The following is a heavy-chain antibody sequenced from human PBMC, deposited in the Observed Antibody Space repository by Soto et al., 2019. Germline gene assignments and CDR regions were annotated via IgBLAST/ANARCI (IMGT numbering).Heavy chain of an antibody. CDR2: INQDGSQK. CDR1: GFTFSNYW. CDR3: VRDHGYSVFED. V-gene: IGHV3-7*01. D-gene: IGHD2-21*01. Sequence: EVQLVESGGGLVQPGGSLRLSCVASGFTFSNYWMGWVRQAPGKGLEWVADINQDGSQKYYVDSVKGRFTISRDNAQNSLYAQINRLGDEDTAVAVCVRDHGYSVFEDWGQGTLVTVSS. J-gene: IGHJ4*02.